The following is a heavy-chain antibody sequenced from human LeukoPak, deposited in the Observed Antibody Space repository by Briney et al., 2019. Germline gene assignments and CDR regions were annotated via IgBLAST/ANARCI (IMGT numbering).Heavy chain of an antibody. Sequence: ASVKVSCKASGYTFTSYGISWVRQAPGQGLEWMGWISAYNGNTNYAQKLQGRVTMTTDTSTSTAYMELRSLRSEDTAVYYCARVGYCSSTSCDEGAFDIWGQGTMVTVSS. CDR1: GYTFTSYG. J-gene: IGHJ3*02. CDR3: ARVGYCSSTSCDEGAFDI. CDR2: ISAYNGNT. V-gene: IGHV1-18*01. D-gene: IGHD2-2*01.